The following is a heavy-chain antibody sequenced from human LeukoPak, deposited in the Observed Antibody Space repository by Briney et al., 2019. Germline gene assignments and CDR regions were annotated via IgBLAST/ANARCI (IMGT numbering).Heavy chain of an antibody. CDR3: ARDPRYYGSGSLP. Sequence: PSETLALTCTVSGGSISSSPYYWGWIRQPPGKGLEWIGSIYYSGSTYYNPSLKSRLTISLDTSKNQFSLKLSSVTAADTAVYYCARDPRYYGSGSLPWGQGTLVTVSS. CDR2: IYYSGST. J-gene: IGHJ5*02. D-gene: IGHD3-10*01. CDR1: GGSISSSPYY. V-gene: IGHV4-39*07.